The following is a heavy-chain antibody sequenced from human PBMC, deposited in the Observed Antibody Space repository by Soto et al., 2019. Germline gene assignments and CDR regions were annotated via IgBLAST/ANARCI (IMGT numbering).Heavy chain of an antibody. V-gene: IGHV3-23*01. Sequence: GGSLRLSCAASGFTFSSYAMSWVRQAPGKGLEWVSAISGSGGSTYYADSVKGRFTISRDNSKNTLYLQMNRLRAEDTAVYYCAKVPEWELQLPWVHFYYWGQGTLVTVSS. J-gene: IGHJ4*02. CDR2: ISGSGGST. CDR1: GFTFSSYA. D-gene: IGHD1-26*01. CDR3: AKVPEWELQLPWVHFYY.